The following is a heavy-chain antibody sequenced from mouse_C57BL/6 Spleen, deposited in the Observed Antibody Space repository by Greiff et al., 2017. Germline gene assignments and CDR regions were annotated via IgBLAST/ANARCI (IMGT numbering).Heavy chain of an antibody. CDR1: GFTFSDYY. J-gene: IGHJ2*01. Sequence: EVKLMESGGGLVQPGGSLKLSCAASGFTFSDYYMHWVRQTPEKRLEWVAYISNGGGSTYYPDTVKGRFTISRDNAKPTLYLQMSRLKSEDTAMYYCARWGDGYYYFDYWGQGTTLTVSS. CDR2: ISNGGGST. CDR3: ARWGDGYYYFDY. V-gene: IGHV5-12*01. D-gene: IGHD2-3*01.